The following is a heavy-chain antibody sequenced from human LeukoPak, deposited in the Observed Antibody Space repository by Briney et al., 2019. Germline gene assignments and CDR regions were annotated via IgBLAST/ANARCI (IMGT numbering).Heavy chain of an antibody. V-gene: IGHV4-39*07. Sequence: SETLSLTCTVSGGSISSSSYYWGWIRQPPGKGLEWIGSIYYSGSTYYNPFLKSRVTISVDTSKNQFSLKLSSVTAADTAVYYCARTTYYDFWSGYRYYFDYWGQGTLVTVSS. CDR2: IYYSGST. CDR3: ARTTYYDFWSGYRYYFDY. J-gene: IGHJ4*02. D-gene: IGHD3-3*01. CDR1: GGSISSSSYY.